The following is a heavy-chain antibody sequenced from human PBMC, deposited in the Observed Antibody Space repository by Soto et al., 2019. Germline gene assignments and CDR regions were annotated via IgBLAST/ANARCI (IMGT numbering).Heavy chain of an antibody. Sequence: GSLRLSCAASGFTFSSYAMHWVRQAPGKGLEWVAVISYDGSNKYYADSVKGRFTISRDNSKNTLYLQMNSLRAEDTAVYYCARESNLEKTYYFDYWGQGTLVTVSS. CDR2: ISYDGSNK. CDR3: ARESNLEKTYYFDY. J-gene: IGHJ4*02. D-gene: IGHD3-3*01. V-gene: IGHV3-30-3*01. CDR1: GFTFSSYA.